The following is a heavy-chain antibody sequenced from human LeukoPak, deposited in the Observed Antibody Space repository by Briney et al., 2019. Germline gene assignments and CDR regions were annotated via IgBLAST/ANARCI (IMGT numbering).Heavy chain of an antibody. D-gene: IGHD3-22*01. Sequence: SETLSLTCAVYGGSFSGHYGSWIRQPPGKGLEWIGEISPRGSTNYSPSLKSRVTISGDTSKNQFSLQLSSVTAADTAVYYCAVWSSGSIDYWGQGTLVTVSS. CDR3: AVWSSGSIDY. CDR2: ISPRGST. CDR1: GGSFSGHY. J-gene: IGHJ4*02. V-gene: IGHV4-34*01.